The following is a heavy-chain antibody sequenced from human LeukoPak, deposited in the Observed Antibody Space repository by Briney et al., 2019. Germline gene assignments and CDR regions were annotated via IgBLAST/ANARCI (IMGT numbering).Heavy chain of an antibody. Sequence: GGSLRLSCAASGFTFSSYSMNWVRQAPGKGLEWVSSISSSSSYIYYADSVKGRFTFSRDNAKNSLYLQMNSLRAEDTAVYYCARVAGSGSRKYYYGMDVWGQGTTVTVSS. CDR3: ARVAGSGSRKYYYGMDV. V-gene: IGHV3-21*01. D-gene: IGHD3-10*01. CDR1: GFTFSSYS. CDR2: ISSSSSYI. J-gene: IGHJ6*02.